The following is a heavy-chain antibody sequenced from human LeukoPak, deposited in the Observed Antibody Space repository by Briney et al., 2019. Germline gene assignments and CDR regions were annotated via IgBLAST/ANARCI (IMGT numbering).Heavy chain of an antibody. CDR3: ARDPSVGALGWFDP. V-gene: IGHV4-4*07. Sequence: SETLSLTCTVSGGSISSYYWSWIRQPAGKGLEWIGRIYTSGSTNYNPSLKSRVTMSVDTSKNQFSLKLSSVTAADTAVYYCARDPSVGALGWFDPWGQGTLVTVSS. CDR2: IYTSGST. CDR1: GGSISSYY. D-gene: IGHD1-26*01. J-gene: IGHJ5*02.